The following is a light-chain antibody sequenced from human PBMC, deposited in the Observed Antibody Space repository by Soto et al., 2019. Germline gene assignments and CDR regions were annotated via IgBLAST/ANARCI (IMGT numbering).Light chain of an antibody. CDR1: QSVSNNY. Sequence: EIVLTQSPGTLSLSPGERATLSCRASQSVSNNYLAWYQQKPGQAPRLLIYGASSRATGIPDRFSASGSGTDFTLTISSLEPEDFAVYYCQQYSRAPLTFGQGTKVDI. V-gene: IGKV3-20*01. CDR3: QQYSRAPLT. CDR2: GAS. J-gene: IGKJ1*01.